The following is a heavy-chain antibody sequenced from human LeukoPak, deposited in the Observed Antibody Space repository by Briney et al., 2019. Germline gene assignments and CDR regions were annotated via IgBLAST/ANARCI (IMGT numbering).Heavy chain of an antibody. CDR1: GGSISSYY. Sequence: ETLSLTCTVSGGSISSYYWSWIRQPPGKGLEWLSYISSSNHAIYYADSVKGRFTISRDNAKNSLFLQMNSLRDEDTAVYYCARGYYSLGYFDYWGQGALVTVSS. J-gene: IGHJ4*02. CDR3: ARGYYSLGYFDY. CDR2: ISSSNHAI. D-gene: IGHD3-22*01. V-gene: IGHV3-48*02.